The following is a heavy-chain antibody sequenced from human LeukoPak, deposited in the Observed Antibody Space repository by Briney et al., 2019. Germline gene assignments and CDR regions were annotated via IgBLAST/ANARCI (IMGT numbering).Heavy chain of an antibody. CDR2: IWYDGSNK. Sequence: GGSLRLSCAASGFTFSSYGMHWVRQAPGKGLEWVAIIWYDGSNKYYADSVKGRFTISRDNFKNTLYLQMNSLRVEDTAVYYCAPDHGGYWGQGTLVTVSS. CDR3: APDHGGY. D-gene: IGHD3-16*01. V-gene: IGHV3-33*01. CDR1: GFTFSSYG. J-gene: IGHJ4*02.